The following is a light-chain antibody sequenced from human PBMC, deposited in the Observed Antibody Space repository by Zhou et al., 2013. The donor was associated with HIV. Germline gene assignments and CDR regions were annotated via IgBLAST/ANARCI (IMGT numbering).Light chain of an antibody. CDR1: QNISTW. CDR2: ATS. J-gene: IGKJ1*01. V-gene: IGKV1-39*01. CDR3: QQSYSTPWT. Sequence: DIQMTQSPSTLSASVGDRVIITCRASQNISTWLAWYQQKAGKAPKLLISATSSLQSGVPSRFSGSGSGTDFTLTISSLQPEDFATYYCQQSYSTPWTFGQGTKVEIK.